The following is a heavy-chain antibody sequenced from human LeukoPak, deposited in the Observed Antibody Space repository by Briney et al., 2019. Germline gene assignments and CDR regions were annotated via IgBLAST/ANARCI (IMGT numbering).Heavy chain of an antibody. CDR1: GFTVSSNY. V-gene: IGHV3-53*01. D-gene: IGHD2-21*01. CDR3: ARAVWWLPDY. J-gene: IGHJ4*02. Sequence: PGGSLRLSCAASGFTVSSNYMSWVRQAPGKGLEWVSVIYSGSSTYYADSVKGRFTISRDNSKNTLYLQMNSLRAEDTAVYYCARAVWWLPDYWGQGTLVTVSS. CDR2: IYSGSST.